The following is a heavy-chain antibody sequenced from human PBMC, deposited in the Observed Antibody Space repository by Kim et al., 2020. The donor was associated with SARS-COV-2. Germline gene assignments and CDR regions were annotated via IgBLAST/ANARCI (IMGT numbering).Heavy chain of an antibody. CDR3: ASRSTVVTPGHWFDP. D-gene: IGHD4-17*01. V-gene: IGHV3-66*01. J-gene: IGHJ5*02. Sequence: DSVKGRFTISRDNSKNTLYLQMNSLRAEDTAVYYCASRSTVVTPGHWFDPWGQGTLVTVSS.